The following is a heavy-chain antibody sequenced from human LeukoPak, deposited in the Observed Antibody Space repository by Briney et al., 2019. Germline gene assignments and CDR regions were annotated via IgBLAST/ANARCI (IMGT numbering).Heavy chain of an antibody. J-gene: IGHJ4*02. V-gene: IGHV3-7*03. CDR2: IKEDGSET. Sequence: GGSLRLSCAASGFNFSYSWMSWVRQAPGKGLEWVANIKEDGSETYYADSVMGRFTISRDNAKNSLYLQIHSLRVEDTAVYYCATEAIHWGQGTLVTVSS. CDR1: GFNFSYSW. CDR3: ATEAIH.